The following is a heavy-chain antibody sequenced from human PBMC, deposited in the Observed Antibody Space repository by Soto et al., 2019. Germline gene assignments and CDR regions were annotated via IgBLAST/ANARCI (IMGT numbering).Heavy chain of an antibody. D-gene: IGHD4-4*01. V-gene: IGHV3-23*01. CDR3: AKGLSSNFPDY. CDR2: ISGSGDTT. Sequence: GGSLRLSCAASGFTFSVYDMSWVRQAPGTGLQWVSSISGSGDTTDYSDSVKGRFSISRDNSKNTVFMQMNSLRVEDTAISSCAKGLSSNFPDYRAQGA. J-gene: IGHJ4*02. CDR1: GFTFSVYD.